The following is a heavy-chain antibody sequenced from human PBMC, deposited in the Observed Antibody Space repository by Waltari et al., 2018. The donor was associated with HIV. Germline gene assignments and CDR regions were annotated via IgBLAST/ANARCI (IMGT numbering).Heavy chain of an antibody. CDR3: ARALGRGYCSSTSCFFDY. V-gene: IGHV1-8*01. Sequence: QVQLVQSGAEVKKPGASVKVSCKASGYTFTSYDINWVRQATGQGLEWMGWMKPNSGNTGYEQKFQGRVTMTRDTSRSTAYMELSSLRSDDTAVYYCARALGRGYCSSTSCFFDYWGQGPLVTVSS. J-gene: IGHJ4*02. D-gene: IGHD2-2*01. CDR2: MKPNSGNT. CDR1: GYTFTSYD.